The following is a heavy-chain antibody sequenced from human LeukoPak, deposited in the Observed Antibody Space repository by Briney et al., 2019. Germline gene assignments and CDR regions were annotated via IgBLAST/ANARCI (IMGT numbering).Heavy chain of an antibody. D-gene: IGHD3-22*01. Sequence: SETLSLTCTVSGASISSSYWSWVRQPPGKRLEWIGFIYYNGNTNSNPSLKSRVTISADTSKNQFSLKLTSVTAADTAVYYYVRGNYDNRGYSNAFDIWGQGAMVTVSS. V-gene: IGHV4-59*01. J-gene: IGHJ3*02. CDR1: GASISSSY. CDR2: IYYNGNT. CDR3: VRGNYDNRGYSNAFDI.